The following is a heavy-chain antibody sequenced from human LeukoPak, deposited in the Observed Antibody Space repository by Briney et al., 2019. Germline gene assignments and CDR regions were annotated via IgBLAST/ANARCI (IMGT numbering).Heavy chain of an antibody. CDR3: ARDRRNLVVVPAAIDY. CDR2: ISAYNGNT. J-gene: IGHJ4*02. D-gene: IGHD2-2*02. CDR1: GYTFTSYG. V-gene: IGHV1-18*01. Sequence: AASVKVSCKASGYTFTSYGISWVRQAPGQGLEWMGWISAYNGNTNYAQKLQGRVTMTTDTSTSTAYMELRSLRSDDTAVYYCARDRRNLVVVPAAIDYWGQGTLVTVSS.